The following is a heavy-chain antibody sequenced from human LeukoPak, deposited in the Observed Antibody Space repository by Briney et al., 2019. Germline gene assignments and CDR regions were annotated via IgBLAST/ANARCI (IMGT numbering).Heavy chain of an antibody. CDR3: YTIVGATSFRFDP. D-gene: IGHD1-26*01. Sequence: PGGSLRLSCAASGFTFSSYAMHWVRQAPGKGLEWVAVISYDGSNKYYADSVKGRFTISRDNSKNTLYLQMNSLRAEDTAVYYCYTIVGATSFRFDPWGQGTLVTVSS. CDR1: GFTFSSYA. J-gene: IGHJ5*02. CDR2: ISYDGSNK. V-gene: IGHV3-30-3*01.